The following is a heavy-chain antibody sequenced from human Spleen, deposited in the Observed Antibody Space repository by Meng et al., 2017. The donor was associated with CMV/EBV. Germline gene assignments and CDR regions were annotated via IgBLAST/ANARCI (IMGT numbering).Heavy chain of an antibody. Sequence: GFTFDDYGMSWVRQAPGKGLEWVSGINWNGGSTGYADSVKGRFTISRDNAKNSLYLQMNSLRAEDTALYYCARDQSIAVAGTHYFDYWGQGTLVTVSS. D-gene: IGHD6-19*01. CDR1: GFTFDDYG. CDR3: ARDQSIAVAGTHYFDY. J-gene: IGHJ4*02. V-gene: IGHV3-20*03. CDR2: INWNGGST.